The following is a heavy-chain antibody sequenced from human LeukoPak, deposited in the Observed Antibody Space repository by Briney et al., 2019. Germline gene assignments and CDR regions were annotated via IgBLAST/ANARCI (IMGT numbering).Heavy chain of an antibody. D-gene: IGHD1-26*01. V-gene: IGHV4-39*01. J-gene: IGHJ5*02. CDR2: IYYSGST. CDR1: GGSISSSSYY. Sequence: SQTLSLTXTVSGGSISSSSYYWGWIRQPPGKGLEWIGSIYYSGSTYYSPSLKSRVTISVDTSKNQFSLKLSSVTAADTAVYYCARLVVGGWFDPWGQGTLVTVSS. CDR3: ARLVVGGWFDP.